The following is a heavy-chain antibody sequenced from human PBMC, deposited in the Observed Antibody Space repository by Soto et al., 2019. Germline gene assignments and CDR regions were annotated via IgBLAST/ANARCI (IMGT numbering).Heavy chain of an antibody. CDR2: IYWDDDE. Sequence: ITLKESGPTLVKPTQTLTLTCTFSGFSLSTTAEGVGWIRQPPGKALEWLALIYWDDDERYSPSVKSRLTITKDTSKNQVVLKMTNVDPVDTAIYYCAHGSCSSADCYPNPYLDYWGQGILVTVSS. V-gene: IGHV2-5*02. D-gene: IGHD2-2*01. J-gene: IGHJ4*02. CDR1: GFSLSTTAEG. CDR3: AHGSCSSADCYPNPYLDY.